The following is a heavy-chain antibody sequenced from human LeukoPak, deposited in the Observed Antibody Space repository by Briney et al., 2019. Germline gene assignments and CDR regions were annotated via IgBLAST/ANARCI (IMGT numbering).Heavy chain of an antibody. J-gene: IGHJ6*02. Sequence: SETLSLTCTVSGYSISSGYYWGWIRQPPGKGLEWIGSIYHSGSTYYNPSLKSRVTISVDTSKNQFSLKLSSVTAADTAVYYCARGVAYSGMDVWGQGTTVTVSS. CDR1: GYSISSGYY. V-gene: IGHV4-38-2*02. CDR3: ARGVAYSGMDV. CDR2: IYHSGST. D-gene: IGHD5-18*01.